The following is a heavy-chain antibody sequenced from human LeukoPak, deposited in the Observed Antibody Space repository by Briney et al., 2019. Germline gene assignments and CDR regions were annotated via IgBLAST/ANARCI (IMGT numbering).Heavy chain of an antibody. J-gene: IGHJ4*02. CDR3: ARYRGSYDLSTPRL. D-gene: IGHD3-16*01. CDR2: IKEDGSDK. Sequence: GSLLLSCVASGFTFKTFWMSWVRQAPGRGVEWVANIKEDGSDKYYVDSVKDRFAISRDNAKNSLFLQMNSLGVEDTAVYFCARYRGSYDLSTPRLWGQGTSVTVTS. CDR1: GFTFKTFW. V-gene: IGHV3-7*01.